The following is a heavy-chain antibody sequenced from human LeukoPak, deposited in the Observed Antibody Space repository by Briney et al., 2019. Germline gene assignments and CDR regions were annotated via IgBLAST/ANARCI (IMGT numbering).Heavy chain of an antibody. Sequence: GGSLRLSCAASGFTFSSYSMNWVRQAPGKGLEWVSSISSSSSYIYYADSVKGRSTISRDNAKNSLYLQMNSLRAEDTAVYYCARVLPNSSGYYYGWFDPWGQGTLVTVSP. CDR1: GFTFSSYS. D-gene: IGHD3-22*01. J-gene: IGHJ5*02. CDR3: ARVLPNSSGYYYGWFDP. V-gene: IGHV3-21*01. CDR2: ISSSSSYI.